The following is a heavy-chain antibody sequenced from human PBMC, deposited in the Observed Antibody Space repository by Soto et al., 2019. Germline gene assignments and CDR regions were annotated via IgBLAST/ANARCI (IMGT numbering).Heavy chain of an antibody. V-gene: IGHV7-4-1*01. D-gene: IGHD4-4*01. CDR1: GYTFTSYA. CDR2: INTNTGNP. Sequence: ASVKVSCKASGYTFTSYAMNWVRQAPGQGLEWMGWINTNTGNPMYAQGFTGRFVFSLDTSVSTAYLQICSLKAEDTAVYYCARGTPFKATVTLGYWGQGTLVTVSS. CDR3: ARGTPFKATVTLGY. J-gene: IGHJ4*02.